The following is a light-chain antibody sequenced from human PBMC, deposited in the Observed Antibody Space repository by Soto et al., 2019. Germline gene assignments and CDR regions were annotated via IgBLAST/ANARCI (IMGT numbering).Light chain of an antibody. J-gene: IGKJ4*01. CDR3: QQLNNYPLT. CDR2: DAS. V-gene: IGKV1D-13*01. CDR1: QGISSA. Sequence: AIQLTQSPSSLSASVGDRVTITCRASQGISSALAWYQQKPGKTRKVLIYDASSLESGVPSRFSGSGSETDCTLTISSLQPEDFATYYCQQLNNYPLTFGGGTKVDIK.